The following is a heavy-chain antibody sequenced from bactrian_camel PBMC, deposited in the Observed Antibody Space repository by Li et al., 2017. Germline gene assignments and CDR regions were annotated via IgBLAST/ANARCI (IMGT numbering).Heavy chain of an antibody. J-gene: IGHJ4*01. D-gene: IGHD3*01. V-gene: IGHV3S53*01. CDR1: GYTYSTNC. CDR2: VANDGTT. Sequence: HVQLVESGGGSVQAGGSLRLSCAASGYTYSTNCMGWFRQAPGKEREAVAAVANDGTTTYADSVKGRFTVSRDHAKATLDLEMNTLKPEDTAMYYCAADSRWSSYGFVQFSREYEFKYRGQGTQVTV.